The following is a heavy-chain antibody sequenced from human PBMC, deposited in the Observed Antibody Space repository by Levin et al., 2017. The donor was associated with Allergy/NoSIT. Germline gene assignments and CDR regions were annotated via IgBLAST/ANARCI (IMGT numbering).Heavy chain of an antibody. CDR1: GFTFSNAW. CDR2: IKSKTDGGTT. J-gene: IGHJ4*02. Sequence: PGGSLRLSCAASGFTFSNAWMSWVRQAPGKGLEWVGRIKSKTDGGTTDYAAPVKGRFTISRDDSKNTLYLQMNSLKTEDTAVYYCTTEGGCRGGSCYGYYWGQGTLVTVSS. CDR3: TTEGGCRGGSCYGYY. V-gene: IGHV3-15*01. D-gene: IGHD2-15*01.